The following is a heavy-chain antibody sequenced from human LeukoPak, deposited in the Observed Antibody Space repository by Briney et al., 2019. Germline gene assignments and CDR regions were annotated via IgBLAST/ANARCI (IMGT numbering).Heavy chain of an antibody. CDR1: GFSVSSNY. CDR3: ARETVEMGTID. J-gene: IGHJ4*02. CDR2: IYSGGST. D-gene: IGHD5-24*01. V-gene: IGHV3-53*01. Sequence: GGSLRLSCAASGFSVSSNYMSWVRQAPGKGLEWVSVIYSGGSTYYADSVKGRFTISRDNSKNTAYLQMNSLRAEDTAVYYCARETVEMGTIDWGQGTLVTVSS.